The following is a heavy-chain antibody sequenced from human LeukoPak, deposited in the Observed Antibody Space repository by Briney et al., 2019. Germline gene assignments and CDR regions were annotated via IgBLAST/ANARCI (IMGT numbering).Heavy chain of an antibody. V-gene: IGHV3-74*01. CDR2: INNDGSST. CDR3: ACYGIAPPH. D-gene: IGHD2-15*01. Sequence: PGGSLRLSCAASGSTFSSYWMHWVRQPPAQGLVWVSHINNDGSSTNYADSVKGRFTISRYNAKNTLYLQMNSLRTEDTAVYYCACYGIAPPHWGQGALVTVSS. CDR1: GSTFSSYW. J-gene: IGHJ4*02.